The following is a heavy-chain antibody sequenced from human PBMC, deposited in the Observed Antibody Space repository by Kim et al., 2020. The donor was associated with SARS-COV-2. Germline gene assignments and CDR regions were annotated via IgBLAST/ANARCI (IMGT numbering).Heavy chain of an antibody. D-gene: IGHD6-19*01. Sequence: GGSLRLSCEPSGFIFRSYGMHWVRQAPGKGLEWVAVIWYDGNEKNHADSVKGRFTVSSDNSKSMVYLQMDSLRDEDTAVYFCARFTSGWFTTPGSFHCWGQGTLVPLSS. CDR1: GFIFRSYG. J-gene: IGHJ4*02. CDR3: ARFTSGWFTTPGSFHC. V-gene: IGHV3-33*08. CDR2: IWYDGNEK.